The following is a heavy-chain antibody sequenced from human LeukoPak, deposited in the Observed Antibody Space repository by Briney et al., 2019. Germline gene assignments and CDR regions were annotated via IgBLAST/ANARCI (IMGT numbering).Heavy chain of an antibody. J-gene: IGHJ4*02. CDR1: GFTFSSYG. V-gene: IGHV3-23*01. Sequence: GGSLRLSCAASGFTFSSYGMNWVRQAPGKGLEWVSFISASGGSTYYADSVKGRFTISRDNSKNTLYLQMNSLRAEDTAVYYCAKVGGVLMVYAFDYWGQGTLVTVSS. D-gene: IGHD2-8*01. CDR2: ISASGGST. CDR3: AKVGGVLMVYAFDY.